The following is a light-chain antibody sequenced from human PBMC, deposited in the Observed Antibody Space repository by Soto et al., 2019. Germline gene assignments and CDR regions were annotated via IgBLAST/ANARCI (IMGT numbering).Light chain of an antibody. CDR1: QSVSSY. CDR2: NAS. CDR3: QQRSNWPHT. Sequence: EIVLTQSPATLSLSPGERATLSCRASQSVSSYLAWYQQKPGQAPRLLIYNASNRATGIPARFSGSESGTDFTLTISSLEPEDFVVYYCQQRSNWPHTFGQGTKLEIK. J-gene: IGKJ2*01. V-gene: IGKV3-11*01.